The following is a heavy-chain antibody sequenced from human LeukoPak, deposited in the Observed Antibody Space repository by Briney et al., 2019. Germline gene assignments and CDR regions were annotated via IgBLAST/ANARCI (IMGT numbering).Heavy chain of an antibody. Sequence: GGSLRLSCAASGFTFSDYYMSWIRQAPGKGLEWVSYISSSGSTIYYADSVKGRFTISRDNAKNSLYLQMNSLRAEDTAVCYCARDQNDFWSGPDDYWGQGTLVTVSS. J-gene: IGHJ4*02. V-gene: IGHV3-11*01. CDR2: ISSSGSTI. CDR1: GFTFSDYY. D-gene: IGHD3-3*01. CDR3: ARDQNDFWSGPDDY.